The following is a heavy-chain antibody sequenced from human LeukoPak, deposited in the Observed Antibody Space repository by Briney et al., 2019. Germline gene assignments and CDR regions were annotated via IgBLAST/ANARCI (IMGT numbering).Heavy chain of an antibody. CDR2: INPNTGGT. Sequence: ASVKVSCKASGYTFTNFYMHWVRQAPGQGLEWMGSINPNTGGTSSAQKFQGRVTMTRDTSISTAYMELSRLRSDDTAVYYCARDDCSGGSCNWFDPWGQGTLVTVSS. J-gene: IGHJ5*02. V-gene: IGHV1-2*02. CDR1: GYTFTNFY. D-gene: IGHD2-15*01. CDR3: ARDDCSGGSCNWFDP.